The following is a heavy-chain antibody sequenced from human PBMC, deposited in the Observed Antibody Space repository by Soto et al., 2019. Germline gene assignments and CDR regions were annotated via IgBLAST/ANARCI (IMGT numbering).Heavy chain of an antibody. V-gene: IGHV3-23*01. J-gene: IGHJ6*02. CDR2: ISGSGETT. D-gene: IGHD3-3*01. CDR3: VKDWSGDKCPCMDV. Sequence: GGSLRLSCAASGITISNYPMSWVRQAPGKGLEWVSGISGSGETTYYADSAKGRFTISKDNSKNTLYLQMNSLRAEDTAIYFCVKDWSGDKCPCMDVWGQGTTVTVSS. CDR1: GITISNYP.